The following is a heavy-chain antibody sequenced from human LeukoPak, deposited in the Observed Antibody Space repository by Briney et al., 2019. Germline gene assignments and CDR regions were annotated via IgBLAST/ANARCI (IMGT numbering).Heavy chain of an antibody. D-gene: IGHD1-26*01. V-gene: IGHV3-74*01. CDR2: INTDGSHT. CDR3: ARVEVVPTDFDL. Sequence: GGSLRLSCAASGFTFRYYWIHWVRQVPGKGLVWLSRINTDGSHTNYADSVKDRFSMSRGNAKNTVHLQMNSLTAEDTAVYFCARVEVVPTDFDLWGQGTLVTVSS. CDR1: GFTFRYYW. J-gene: IGHJ4*02.